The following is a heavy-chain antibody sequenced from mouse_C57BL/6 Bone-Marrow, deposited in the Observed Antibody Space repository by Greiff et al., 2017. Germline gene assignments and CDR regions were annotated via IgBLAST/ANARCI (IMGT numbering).Heavy chain of an antibody. D-gene: IGHD2-5*01. J-gene: IGHJ4*01. CDR2: IWTGGGT. CDR1: GFSLTSYA. CDR3: ARRGDYYSNCYAMDY. Sequence: VQRVASGPGLVAPSQSLSITCTVSGFSLTSYAISWVRQPPGKGLEWLGVIWTGGGTNYNSALKSRLSISKDNSKSQVFLKMNSLQTDDTARYYCARRGDYYSNCYAMDYWGQGTSVTVSS. V-gene: IGHV2-9-1*01.